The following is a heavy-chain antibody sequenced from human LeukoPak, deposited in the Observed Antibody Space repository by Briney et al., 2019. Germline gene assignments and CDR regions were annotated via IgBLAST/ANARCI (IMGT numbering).Heavy chain of an antibody. V-gene: IGHV4-59*08. CDR3: ARQTYYDHRLLFTH. Sequence: PSETLSLTCAVSGDSISGSYWSWIRQPPGKGLEWIGFLSYSGTPSYNPSLRSRLTISGDTSRNQFSLKLNSVTAADTAVYYCARQTYYDHRLLFTHWGQGILVTVSS. CDR1: GDSISGSY. J-gene: IGHJ4*02. D-gene: IGHD3-22*01. CDR2: LSYSGTP.